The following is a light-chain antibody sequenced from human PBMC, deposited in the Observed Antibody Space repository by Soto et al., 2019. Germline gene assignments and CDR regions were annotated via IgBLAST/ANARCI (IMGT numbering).Light chain of an antibody. J-gene: IGKJ2*03. Sequence: ESVLTQSPGTLSLSPGEIATLSCRASQSVSSNYLAWYQQKPGQAPRLLIYGASTRATCIPDRFSGSGSGTAFTLSIGSLELEDFAVYYCPQFRGSSYSFGRGTKPEIK. CDR3: PQFRGSSYS. V-gene: IGKV3-20*01. CDR1: QSVSSNY. CDR2: GAS.